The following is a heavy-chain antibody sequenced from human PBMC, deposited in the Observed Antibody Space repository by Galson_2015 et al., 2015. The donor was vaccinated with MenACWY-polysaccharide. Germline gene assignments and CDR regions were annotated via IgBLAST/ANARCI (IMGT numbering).Heavy chain of an antibody. CDR2: VSGSGRTI. D-gene: IGHD2-2*01. Sequence: SLRLSCAASGFAFSDYYMSWIRQVPGKGLEWVSYVSGSGRTIYNADSVKGRFTISRDNAKSSLSLQMNGLRAEDTAVYYCARLSRSLIVPSPADYWGQGTLVTVSS. V-gene: IGHV3-11*01. CDR1: GFAFSDYY. J-gene: IGHJ4*02. CDR3: ARLSRSLIVPSPADY.